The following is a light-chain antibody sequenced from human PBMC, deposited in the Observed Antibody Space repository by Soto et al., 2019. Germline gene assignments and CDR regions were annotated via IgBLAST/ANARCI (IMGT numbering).Light chain of an antibody. Sequence: DIQMTQSPSSLSASIGDRVTITCRTSQSISTHLNWYQHKPGKAPKLLIYAASSLQCGVPTRFSGSGSGTDFTLTISSLQPEDFAPYYWQQSYMTPPIAFGPGTKVDI. CDR2: AAS. J-gene: IGKJ3*01. CDR1: QSISTH. V-gene: IGKV1-39*01. CDR3: QQSYMTPPIA.